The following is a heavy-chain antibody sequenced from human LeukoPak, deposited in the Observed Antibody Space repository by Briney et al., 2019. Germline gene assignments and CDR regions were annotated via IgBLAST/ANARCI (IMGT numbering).Heavy chain of an antibody. D-gene: IGHD2-2*01. CDR1: GGSISSSSYY. CDR3: ARSLDYSSCDDY. CDR2: IYYSGST. V-gene: IGHV4-39*01. J-gene: IGHJ4*02. Sequence: PSETLSLTCTVSGGSISSSSYYWGWIRQPPGKGLEWIGSIYYSGSTYYNPSLKSRVTISVDTSKNQFSLRLSSVTAADTAVYYCARSLDYSSCDDYWGQGTLVTVSS.